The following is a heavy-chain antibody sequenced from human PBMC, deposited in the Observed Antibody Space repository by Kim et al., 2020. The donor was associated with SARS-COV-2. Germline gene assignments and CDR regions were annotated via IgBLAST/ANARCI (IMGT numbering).Heavy chain of an antibody. CDR1: GFSISTSGMS. CDR3: ARFGTTFNQGFDY. J-gene: IGHJ4*02. Sequence: SGPTLVKPTQTLTLTCTFSGFSISTSGMSVGWIRQPPGKALEWLALILWDDDKRYSPSLKRRLTITKDSSKNQVVLTMTNVDPVDTATYYCARFGTTFNQGFDYWGLGTLVTVS. CDR2: ILWDDDK. D-gene: IGHD3-10*01. V-gene: IGHV2-5*02.